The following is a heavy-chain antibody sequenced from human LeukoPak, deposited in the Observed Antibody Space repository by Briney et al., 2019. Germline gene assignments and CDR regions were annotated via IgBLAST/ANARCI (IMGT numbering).Heavy chain of an antibody. CDR1: GFTFSDYY. J-gene: IGHJ3*02. CDR3: LRESIMIKCGLPTPDGFDI. CDR2: ISSSGYTI. V-gene: IGHV3-11*04. D-gene: IGHD3-16*01. Sequence: GGSLRLSCAASGFTFSDYYMSWIRQAPGKGLEWVSYISSSGYTIYYADSVKGRFTISRGNAKNSLYLQMNSLRAEDTAVYDCLRESIMIKCGLPTPDGFDIGAQGTMLPVS.